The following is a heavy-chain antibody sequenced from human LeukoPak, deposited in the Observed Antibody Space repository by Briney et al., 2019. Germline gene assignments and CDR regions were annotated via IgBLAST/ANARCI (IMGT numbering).Heavy chain of an antibody. J-gene: IGHJ3*02. Sequence: PGGSLRLSCAATGFTVSRNYMSWVRQAPGKGLEWISFIYRDDSTSYADSVKGRFTISRDNSKNTVYLQMHSLRAEDTAMYYCARRRYDILTGYNDAFDIWGQGTMVTVSS. CDR3: ARRRYDILTGYNDAFDI. CDR2: IYRDDST. D-gene: IGHD3-9*01. V-gene: IGHV3-53*01. CDR1: GFTVSRNY.